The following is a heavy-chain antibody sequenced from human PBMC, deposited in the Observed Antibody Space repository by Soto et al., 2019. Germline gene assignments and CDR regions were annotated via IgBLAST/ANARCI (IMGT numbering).Heavy chain of an antibody. V-gene: IGHV4-4*02. J-gene: IGHJ6*02. CDR3: ARTGELLLDTPIYYYYGMDV. CDR2: IYHSGST. D-gene: IGHD3-16*01. Sequence: PSETLSLTCAVSGGSISSSNWWSWVRQPPGKGLEWIGEIYHSGSTNYNPSLKSRVTISVDKSKNQFSLKLSSVTAADTAVYYCARTGELLLDTPIYYYYGMDVWGQGTTVTVSS. CDR1: GGSISSSNW.